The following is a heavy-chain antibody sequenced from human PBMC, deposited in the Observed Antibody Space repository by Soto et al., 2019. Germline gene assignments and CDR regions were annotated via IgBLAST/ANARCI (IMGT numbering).Heavy chain of an antibody. D-gene: IGHD5-12*01. CDR1: GFTFSSYA. V-gene: IGHV3-23*01. J-gene: IGHJ4*02. CDR3: AKNPTQSGYSTCDY. Sequence: PGGSLRLSCAASGFTFSSYAMSWVRQAPGKGLEWVSAISGSGGSTYYAASVKGRFTISRDNSKNTLYLQMNSLRAEDTAVYYCAKNPTQSGYSTCDYWGQGTLVTVSS. CDR2: ISGSGGST.